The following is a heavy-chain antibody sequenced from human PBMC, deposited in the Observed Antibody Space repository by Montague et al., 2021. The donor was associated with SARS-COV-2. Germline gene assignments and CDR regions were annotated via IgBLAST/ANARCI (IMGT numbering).Heavy chain of an antibody. V-gene: IGHV4-61*02. J-gene: IGHJ5*02. D-gene: IGHD2/OR15-2a*01. CDR2: IYATGIF. Sequence: TLSLTCSVSGDSITPYGNSIGGYFWSWIRQPAGKGLEWIGRIYATGIFDYNPSLNSRVSISMDTSKQEFSMRLISVTAADTAVYYCARDAYYFGPGRENHGAFGPWGQGILVTVSS. CDR1: GDSITPYGNSIGGYF. CDR3: ARDAYYFGPGRENHGAFGP.